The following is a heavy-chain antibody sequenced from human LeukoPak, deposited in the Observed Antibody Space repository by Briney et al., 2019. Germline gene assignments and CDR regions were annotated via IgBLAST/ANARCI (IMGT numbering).Heavy chain of an antibody. Sequence: PSETVSVTCTVSGYSISSGYYWGWVRQPPGKGLEWVGSIYHSGSTYYNPSLKSRVTISVDTSKNQFSLKLSSVTAADTAVYYCARVAIIAAAGYVDYWGQGTLVTVSS. CDR2: IYHSGST. D-gene: IGHD6-13*01. V-gene: IGHV4-38-2*02. CDR3: ARVAIIAAAGYVDY. J-gene: IGHJ4*02. CDR1: GYSISSGYY.